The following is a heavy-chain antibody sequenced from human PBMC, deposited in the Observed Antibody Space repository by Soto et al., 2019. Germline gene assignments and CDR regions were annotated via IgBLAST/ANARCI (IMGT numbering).Heavy chain of an antibody. CDR3: ARDSYYYDSSGQLEYYFDY. V-gene: IGHV1-46*01. Sequence: ASMKVCCKSSGYTLTSYYMHWVRQAPGQGLEWMGIINPSGGSTSYAQKFQGRVTMTRDTSTSTVYMELSSLRSEDAAVYYCARDSYYYDSSGQLEYYFDYWGQGTLVTVSS. CDR2: INPSGGST. CDR1: GYTLTSYY. D-gene: IGHD3-22*01. J-gene: IGHJ4*02.